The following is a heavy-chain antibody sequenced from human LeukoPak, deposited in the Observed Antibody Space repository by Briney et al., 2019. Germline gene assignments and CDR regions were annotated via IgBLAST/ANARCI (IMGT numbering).Heavy chain of an antibody. CDR3: ARHSVYYYDSSGSNAFDF. V-gene: IGHV4-31*03. D-gene: IGHD3-22*01. Sequence: SQTLSLTCTVSGGSLSSGSYYWNWIRQHPGKGLEWIGYISYSGSTYYTPSLKSRLRISVDTSKNQFSLKLNSVTGADTAVYYCARHSVYYYDSSGSNAFDFWGQGTLVTVSS. CDR1: GGSLSSGSYY. CDR2: ISYSGST. J-gene: IGHJ4*02.